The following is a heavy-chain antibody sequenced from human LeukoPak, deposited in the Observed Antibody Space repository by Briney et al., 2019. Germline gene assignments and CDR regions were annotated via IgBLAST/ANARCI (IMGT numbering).Heavy chain of an antibody. V-gene: IGHV4-59*01. CDR3: ARAAYSDGWSYVYFDY. CDR2: ISRSGGT. Sequence: SETPSLTCTVSGGSISGYYWHWIRQPPGKGLEWIGYISRSGGTNYNPSLKSRVTISRDTSKNQFSLILTSLTAADTAVYFCARAAYSDGWSYVYFDYWGQGTLVTVSS. D-gene: IGHD6-19*01. J-gene: IGHJ4*02. CDR1: GGSISGYY.